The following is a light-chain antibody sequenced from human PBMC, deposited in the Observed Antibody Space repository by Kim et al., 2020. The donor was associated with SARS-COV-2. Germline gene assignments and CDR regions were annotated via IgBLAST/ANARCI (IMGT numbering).Light chain of an antibody. Sequence: RGGGATLSYRVRHRSGNRIAWYQQIRGQARRLLIYDVANGATGIADRFSGSRFVTDFALTIGGLDPDDFGVYFCQQHSKWRPAPSFGGGTKVDIK. J-gene: IGKJ4*01. CDR2: DVA. CDR3: QQHSKWRPAPS. V-gene: IGKV3-11*01. CDR1: HRSGNR.